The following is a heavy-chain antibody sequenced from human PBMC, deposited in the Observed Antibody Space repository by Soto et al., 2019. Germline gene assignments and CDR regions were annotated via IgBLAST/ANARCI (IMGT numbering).Heavy chain of an antibody. J-gene: IGHJ4*02. Sequence: GSLRLSCAAAGFTFRDYYMSWIRQAPGKGLEGVSYISSSGSTIYYADSVKGRFTISRDNAKNSLYLQMNSLRAEDTAVYYCAREGAIYDFWSGYYTVAAALDYWGQGTLVTVSS. CDR1: GFTFRDYY. V-gene: IGHV3-11*01. D-gene: IGHD3-3*01. CDR3: AREGAIYDFWSGYYTVAAALDY. CDR2: ISSSGSTI.